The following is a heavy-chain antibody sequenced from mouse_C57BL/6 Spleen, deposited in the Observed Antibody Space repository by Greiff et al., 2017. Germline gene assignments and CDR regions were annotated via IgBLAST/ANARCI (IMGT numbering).Heavy chain of an antibody. Sequence: EVQGVESGGGLVQPGGSLKLSCAASGFTFSDYGMAWVRQAPRKGPEWVAFISNLAYSIYYADTVTGRFTISRENAKNTLYLEMSSLRSEDTAMYYCARDYYGSSLYAMDYWGQGTSVTVSS. CDR3: ARDYYGSSLYAMDY. D-gene: IGHD1-1*01. J-gene: IGHJ4*01. CDR1: GFTFSDYG. CDR2: ISNLAYSI. V-gene: IGHV5-15*01.